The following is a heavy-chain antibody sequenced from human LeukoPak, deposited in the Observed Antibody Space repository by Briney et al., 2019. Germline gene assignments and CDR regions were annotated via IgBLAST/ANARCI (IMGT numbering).Heavy chain of an antibody. CDR3: ASERGSSGYTFVY. V-gene: IGHV4-59*01. Sequence: PSETLSLTCTVSGGSISDYFWSWIRQPPGKGLEWVGYVFYNGSTNYNPSLKSRVTISIDTSRIRFSLRLSSVTAADTARYYCASERGSSGYTFVYWGQRNMVTVSS. CDR2: VFYNGST. CDR1: GGSISDYF. D-gene: IGHD5-12*01. J-gene: IGHJ4*02.